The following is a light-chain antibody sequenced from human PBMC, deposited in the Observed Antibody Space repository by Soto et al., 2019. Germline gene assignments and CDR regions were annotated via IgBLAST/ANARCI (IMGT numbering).Light chain of an antibody. V-gene: IGKV3-20*01. CDR1: QRASRQY. CDR2: GVS. Sequence: VLTQSPDTLSLSPGEIATLSCRASQRASRQYLSWDQQRPDQPPRLLIYGVSMRADGIPDRFSGSGSGSEFTLTINSLEPEDFAVYYCQDFDSPQWTFGQGTKVEN. J-gene: IGKJ1*01. CDR3: QDFDSPQWT.